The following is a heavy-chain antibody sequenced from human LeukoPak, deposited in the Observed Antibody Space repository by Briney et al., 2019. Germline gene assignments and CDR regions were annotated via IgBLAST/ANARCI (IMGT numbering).Heavy chain of an antibody. CDR2: IYYSGST. V-gene: IGHV4-30-4*08. J-gene: IGHJ6*03. D-gene: IGHD3-10*01. CDR3: ARGTMVRGVIFYMDV. CDR1: GGSISSGDYY. Sequence: SETLSLTCTVSGGSISSGDYYWSWIRQPPGKGLEGIGYIYYSGSTYYNPSLKSRVTLSVDTSKNQFSLKLSSVTAADTAVYYCARGTMVRGVIFYMDVWGKGTTVTVSS.